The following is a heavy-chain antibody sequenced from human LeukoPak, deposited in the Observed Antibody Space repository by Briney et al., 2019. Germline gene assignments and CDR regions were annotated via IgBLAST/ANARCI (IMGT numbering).Heavy chain of an antibody. D-gene: IGHD3-22*01. Sequence: ASVKVSCKVSGYTLTELSMHWVRQAPGKRLEWMGGFDPEDGETIYAQKFQGRVTMTEDTSTDTAYMELSSLRSEDTAVYYCATRTYYYDSSGYYSFDYWGQGTLVTVSS. CDR1: GYTLTELS. CDR2: FDPEDGET. V-gene: IGHV1-24*01. CDR3: ATRTYYYDSSGYYSFDY. J-gene: IGHJ4*02.